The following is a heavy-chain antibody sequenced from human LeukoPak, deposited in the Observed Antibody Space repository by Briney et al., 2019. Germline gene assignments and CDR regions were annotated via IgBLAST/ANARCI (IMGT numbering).Heavy chain of an antibody. CDR2: IIPIFGTA. CDR1: GGTFSSYA. Sequence: SVNVSCKASGGTFSSYAISWVRQAPGQGLEWMGGIIPIFGTANYAQKFQGRVTITADESTSTAYMELSSLRSEDTAVYYCASSIAAAGRGRGYYYGMDVWGQGSTASVSS. D-gene: IGHD6-13*01. CDR3: ASSIAAAGRGRGYYYGMDV. J-gene: IGHJ6*02. V-gene: IGHV1-69*13.